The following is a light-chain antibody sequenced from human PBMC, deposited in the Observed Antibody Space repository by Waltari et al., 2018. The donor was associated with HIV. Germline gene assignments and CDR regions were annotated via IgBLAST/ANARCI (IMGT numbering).Light chain of an antibody. J-gene: IGLJ2*01. CDR3: GTWDSSLSGVV. CDR1: SSNIGKTF. V-gene: IGLV1-51*01. CDR2: DNN. Sequence: QSVLTQPPSVSAAPGQKVTISCSGRSSNIGKTFVSWFKQLPGTAPKPLIYDNNKRPSGIPDRFSGSKSGTSATLGITGLQTGDEADYYCGTWDSSLSGVVFGGGTKLTVL.